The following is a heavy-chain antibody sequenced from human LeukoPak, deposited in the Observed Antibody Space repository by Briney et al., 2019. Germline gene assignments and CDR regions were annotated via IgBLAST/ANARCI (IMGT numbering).Heavy chain of an antibody. Sequence: GGTLRLSCAASGFTFSSYGMSWVRQAPGKGLEWVSGISGSGGSTYYADSVKGRFTISRDNSRNTLYLQMNSLRVEDTAVYYCVKGPLVRLDYWGQGTLVTVSS. D-gene: IGHD6-13*01. V-gene: IGHV3-23*01. CDR1: GFTFSSYG. CDR2: ISGSGGST. J-gene: IGHJ4*02. CDR3: VKGPLVRLDY.